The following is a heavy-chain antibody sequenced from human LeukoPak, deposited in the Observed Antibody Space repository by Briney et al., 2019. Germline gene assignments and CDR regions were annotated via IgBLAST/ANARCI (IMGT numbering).Heavy chain of an antibody. CDR2: IDPNSGGT. CDR1: GYTFTGYY. J-gene: IGHJ4*02. Sequence: ASVKVCCKASGYTFTGYYMHWVRQAPGQGLEWMGWIDPNSGGTDYAQKFRGRVTMTRDTSTSTAYMDLSSLISDDTAVYYCARDREGLAYFDYWGQGTLVTVSS. D-gene: IGHD3/OR15-3a*01. CDR3: ARDREGLAYFDY. V-gene: IGHV1-2*02.